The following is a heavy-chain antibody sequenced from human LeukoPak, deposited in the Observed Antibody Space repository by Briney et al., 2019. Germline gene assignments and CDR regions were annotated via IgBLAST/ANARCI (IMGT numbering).Heavy chain of an antibody. CDR1: GFTFSRYG. J-gene: IGHJ3*02. Sequence: PGGSLRLSCAASGFTFSRYGMHWVRQAPGKGLEWVAVISYDGSDKYYADSVKGRFTISRDNSKNTLYLQMNSLRAEDMAVYYCAKDHGSGSYLGNAFDIWGQGTMVTVSS. V-gene: IGHV3-30*18. CDR3: AKDHGSGSYLGNAFDI. D-gene: IGHD3-10*01. CDR2: ISYDGSDK.